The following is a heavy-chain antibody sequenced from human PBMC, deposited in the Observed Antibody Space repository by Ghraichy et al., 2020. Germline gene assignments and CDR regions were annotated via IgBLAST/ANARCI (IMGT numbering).Heavy chain of an antibody. Sequence: SLRLSCAASGFTFSSYAMSWVRQAPGKGLEWVSTLSSSGDNTYYADSVKGRFTISRDNSKNTLYLQMNSLRAEDTAVYYCAKVSGYRYYFDYWGQGTLVTISS. CDR2: LSSSGDNT. D-gene: IGHD3-16*02. J-gene: IGHJ4*02. CDR3: AKVSGYRYYFDY. V-gene: IGHV3-23*01. CDR1: GFTFSSYA.